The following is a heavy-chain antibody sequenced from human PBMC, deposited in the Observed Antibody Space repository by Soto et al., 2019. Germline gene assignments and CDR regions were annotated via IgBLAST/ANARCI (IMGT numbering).Heavy chain of an antibody. CDR3: AKGLQSPGG. CDR2: ISGSGDGT. Sequence: EEQLLESGGGLVQPGGSLRISCAASGFPFSSYGMIWVRQAPGKGLEWVSSISGSGDGTYYGDSVKGRFTISRENSKNTLYLQMNSLRAEDTAVYYCAKGLQSPGGWGQGTLVTVSS. J-gene: IGHJ4*02. CDR1: GFPFSSYG. D-gene: IGHD2-15*01. V-gene: IGHV3-23*01.